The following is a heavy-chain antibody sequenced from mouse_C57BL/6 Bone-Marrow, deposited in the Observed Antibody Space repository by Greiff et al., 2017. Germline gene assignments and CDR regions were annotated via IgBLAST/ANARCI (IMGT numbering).Heavy chain of an antibody. D-gene: IGHD2-3*01. CDR3: ARGYYNYFDY. CDR2: ISSGGSYT. V-gene: IGHV5-6*01. J-gene: IGHJ2*01. CDR1: GFTFSSYG. Sequence: EVQGVESGGDLVKPGGSLKLSCAASGFTFSSYGMSWVRQTPDKRLEWVATISSGGSYTSYPDSVKGRFTISRYNAKKPLYLQMSSLKSEDTAMYYCARGYYNYFDYWGQGTTLTVSS.